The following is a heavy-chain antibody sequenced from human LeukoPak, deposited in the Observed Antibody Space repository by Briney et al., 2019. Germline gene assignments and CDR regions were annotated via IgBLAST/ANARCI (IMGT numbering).Heavy chain of an antibody. CDR1: GFTFSSSW. CDR3: ARDQGGNLDY. V-gene: IGHV3-7*04. CDR2: IKQDGSEK. J-gene: IGHJ4*02. D-gene: IGHD1-1*01. Sequence: GGSLRLSCAASGFTFSSSWMAWVRQAPGQGLEWVANIKQDGSEKYYVDSVKGRFTISRDNAKNSLYLQMSSLRAEDTAVYYCARDQGGNLDYWGQGTLVTVSS.